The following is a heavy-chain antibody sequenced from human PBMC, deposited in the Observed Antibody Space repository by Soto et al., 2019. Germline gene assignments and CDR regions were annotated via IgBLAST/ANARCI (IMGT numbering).Heavy chain of an antibody. J-gene: IGHJ4*02. D-gene: IGHD5-12*01. CDR1: GGTSTRYA. V-gene: IGHV1-2*02. Sequence: QERLVQSGAEVRKPGSSVKVSCKVTGGTSTRYAINWVRQAPGQGLEWMGWIDPKSGGTTSEQKFLGRVTMTRDTSINTAYMELNRLTSDDTAVYYCARVSVDVPEWGQGTLISVSS. CDR2: IDPKSGGT. CDR3: ARVSVDVPE.